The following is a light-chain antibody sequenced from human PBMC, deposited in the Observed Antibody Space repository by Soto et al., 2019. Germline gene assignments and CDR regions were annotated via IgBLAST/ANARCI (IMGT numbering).Light chain of an antibody. Sequence: QSALTQPASVSGSPEQSITISCTGTSSDVGGYNYGSWYQQHPGKAPKLMIYEVSNRPSGVSNRFSGSKSGNTASLTISGLQAEDEADYYCSSYTSSSTLVFGTGTQVTVL. CDR2: EVS. V-gene: IGLV2-14*01. CDR3: SSYTSSSTLV. J-gene: IGLJ1*01. CDR1: SSDVGGYNY.